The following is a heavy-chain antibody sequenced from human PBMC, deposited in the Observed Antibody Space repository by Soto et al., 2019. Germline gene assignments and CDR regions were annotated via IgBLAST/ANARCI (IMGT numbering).Heavy chain of an antibody. CDR3: AHIVVAGLGYYFDY. D-gene: IGHD6-19*01. Sequence: QITLKESGPTLVKPTQTLTLTCTFSGFSLSSTRMTVGWIRQTPGKALEWLALIYLDDDKRYSPFLKSRLTITKDTSKNQVARTMSNMDPVDTARYYCAHIVVAGLGYYFDYWGQGNLVTVSS. V-gene: IGHV2-5*02. CDR1: GFSLSSTRMT. J-gene: IGHJ4*02. CDR2: IYLDDDK.